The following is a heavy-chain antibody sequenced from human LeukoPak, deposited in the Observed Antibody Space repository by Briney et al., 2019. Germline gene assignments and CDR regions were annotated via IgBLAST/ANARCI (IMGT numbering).Heavy chain of an antibody. D-gene: IGHD6-19*01. J-gene: IGHJ4*02. CDR3: ARTPRIAVARLTFLDY. V-gene: IGHV1-18*01. CDR1: GYTFTSYG. Sequence: GASVKVSCKASGYTFTSYGTSWVRQAPGQGLEWMGWISAYNGNTNYAQKLQGRVTMTTDTSTSTAYMELRSLRSDDTAVYYCARTPRIAVARLTFLDYWGQGTLVTVSS. CDR2: ISAYNGNT.